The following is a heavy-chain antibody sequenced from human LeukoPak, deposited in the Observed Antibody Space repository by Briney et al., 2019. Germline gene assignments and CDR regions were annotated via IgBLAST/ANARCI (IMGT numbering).Heavy chain of an antibody. CDR3: AREGRNYDFWSGYYNRDYYYYMDV. D-gene: IGHD3-3*01. Sequence: SETLSLTCAVYGGSFSGYYWSWIRQPPGKGLEWIGEINHSGSTNYNPSLKSRVTISVDTSKNQFSLKLSSVTAADTAVYYCAREGRNYDFWSGYYNRDYYYYMDVWGKGITVTVSS. J-gene: IGHJ6*03. V-gene: IGHV4-34*01. CDR2: INHSGST. CDR1: GGSFSGYY.